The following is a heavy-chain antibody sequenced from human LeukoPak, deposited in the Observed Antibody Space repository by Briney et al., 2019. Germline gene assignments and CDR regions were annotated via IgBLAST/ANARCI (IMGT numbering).Heavy chain of an antibody. V-gene: IGHV3-73*01. CDR2: IRSKANSYAT. D-gene: IGHD5-12*01. Sequence: GGSPKLSCAASGFTFSGSAMQRVPHASRKGLERGGRIRSKANSYATAYAASVKGRFTISRDDSKNTAYLQMNSLKTEDTAVYYCTRQIGDYSGYDDFDYWGQGALVTVSS. CDR1: GFTFSGSA. J-gene: IGHJ4*02. CDR3: TRQIGDYSGYDDFDY.